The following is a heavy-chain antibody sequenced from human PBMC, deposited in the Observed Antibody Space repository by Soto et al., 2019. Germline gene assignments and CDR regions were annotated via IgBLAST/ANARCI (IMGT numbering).Heavy chain of an antibody. Sequence: TGGSLRLSCAASGFTFSSYSMSWVRQNQRKGLEWVSAISGSGGSTCYAASVKGRFTISRDNSKNTLYLQMNSLRAEDTAVYYCAKDLLEFKRFSNYWRFDYWGQGTLVTVSS. D-gene: IGHD4-4*01. CDR3: AKDLLEFKRFSNYWRFDY. CDR1: GFTFSSYS. V-gene: IGHV3-23*01. J-gene: IGHJ4*02. CDR2: ISGSGGST.